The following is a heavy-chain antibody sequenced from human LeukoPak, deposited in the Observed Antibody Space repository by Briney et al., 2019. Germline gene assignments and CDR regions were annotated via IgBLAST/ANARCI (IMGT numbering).Heavy chain of an antibody. CDR3: AKDPGSSWPGLYYFDY. D-gene: IGHD6-13*01. Sequence: GGSLRLSCVASGFNFNTYGMSWVRQAPGKGLEWVSAISGSGGSTYYADSVKGRFTISRDNSKNTLYLQMNSLRAEDTAVYYCAKDPGSSWPGLYYFDYWGQGTLVTVSS. CDR1: GFNFNTYG. J-gene: IGHJ4*02. CDR2: ISGSGGST. V-gene: IGHV3-23*01.